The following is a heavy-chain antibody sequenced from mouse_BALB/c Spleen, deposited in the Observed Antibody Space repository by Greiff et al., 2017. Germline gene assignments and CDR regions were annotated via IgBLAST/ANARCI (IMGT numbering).Heavy chain of an antibody. CDR1: GDSITSGY. D-gene: IGHD2-1*01. CDR3: ARRLYGNYGGAMDY. Sequence: DVMLVESGPSLVKPSQTLSLTCSVTGDSITSGYWNWIRKFPGNKLEYMGYISYSGSTYYNPSLKSRISITRDTSKNQYYLQLNSVTTEDTATYYCARRLYGNYGGAMDYWGQGTSVTVSS. J-gene: IGHJ4*01. V-gene: IGHV3-8*02. CDR2: ISYSGST.